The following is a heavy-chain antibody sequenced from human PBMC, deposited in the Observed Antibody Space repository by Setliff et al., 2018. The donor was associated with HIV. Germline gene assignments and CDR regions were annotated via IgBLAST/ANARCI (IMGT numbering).Heavy chain of an antibody. CDR2: VKQDGTET. J-gene: IGHJ4*02. V-gene: IGHV3-7*01. CDR3: ARWGSGSYESVFDY. CDR1: GFRFSSYW. Sequence: PGGSLRLSCAASGFRFSSYWMSWVRQAPGKWLESVANVKQDGTETLYVDSVKGRFTISRDNANNLVYLQTNSLRVEDTAVYFCARWGSGSYESVFDYWGQGMLVTVS. D-gene: IGHD1-26*01.